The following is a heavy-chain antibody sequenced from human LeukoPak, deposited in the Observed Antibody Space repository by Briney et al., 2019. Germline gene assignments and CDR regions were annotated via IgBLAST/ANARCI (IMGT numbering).Heavy chain of an antibody. CDR2: LYAGGDT. V-gene: IGHV3-66*01. CDR1: GFTVSNNY. Sequence: PGGSLRLSCAASGFTVSNNYMSWVRQAPGKGLEWVSVLYAGGDTYYADSVKGRFTISRDNSKNTLYLQMNSLRAEDTAVYYCARDVPADYWGQGTLVTVSS. CDR3: ARDVPADY. J-gene: IGHJ4*02. D-gene: IGHD2-2*01.